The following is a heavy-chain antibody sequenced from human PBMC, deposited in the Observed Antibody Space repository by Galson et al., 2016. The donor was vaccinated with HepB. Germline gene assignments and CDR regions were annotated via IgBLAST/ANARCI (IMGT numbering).Heavy chain of an antibody. Sequence: SVKVSCKASGYTFTGYYMHWVRRAPGQGLEWMGRINPNSGGTNYAQKFQGRVTMTTDTSTSTAYMELRSLRSDDTAMDYCARDPRKTRYQRLEVYYYYYGMDVWGQGTTVTVSS. CDR2: INPNSGGT. J-gene: IGHJ6*02. CDR1: GYTFTGYY. D-gene: IGHD2-2*01. V-gene: IGHV1-2*06. CDR3: ARDPRKTRYQRLEVYYYYYGMDV.